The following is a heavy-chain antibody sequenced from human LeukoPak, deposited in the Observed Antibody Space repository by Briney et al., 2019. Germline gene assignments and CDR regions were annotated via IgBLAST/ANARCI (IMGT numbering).Heavy chain of an antibody. V-gene: IGHV4-34*01. CDR2: INHSGGT. D-gene: IGHD1-7*01. Sequence: SETLSLTCAVFGGAFSGHYWTWIRQPPGKGLEWIGEINHSGGTNYNPSLKSRVTISVDTSKNQFSLKLSSLTAADTAVYYCARPTSWVNYFDPWGQGTLVTVSS. CDR1: GGAFSGHY. J-gene: IGHJ5*02. CDR3: ARPTSWVNYFDP.